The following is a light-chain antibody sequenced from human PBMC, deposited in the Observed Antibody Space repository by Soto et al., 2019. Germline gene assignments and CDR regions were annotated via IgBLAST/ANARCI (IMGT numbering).Light chain of an antibody. J-gene: IGKJ1*01. CDR3: QQYNSYSWT. Sequence: DIQMTQSPSTLSASVGDIVTITCRASQSISSWLAWYQQKPGKAPKLLIYDASSLESGVPSRFSGSGSGTEFTLTISSLQPDDFATYYCQQYNSYSWTFGQGTRWIS. CDR1: QSISSW. CDR2: DAS. V-gene: IGKV1-5*01.